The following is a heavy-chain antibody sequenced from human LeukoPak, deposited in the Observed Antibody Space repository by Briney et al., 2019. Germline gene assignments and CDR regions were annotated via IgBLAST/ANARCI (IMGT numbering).Heavy chain of an antibody. D-gene: IGHD3-3*01. CDR2: INHSGST. Sequence: SETLSLTCAVYGGSFSGYYWSWIRQPPGKGLEWIGEINHSGSTNYNPSLKSRVTISVDTSKNQFSLKLSSVTATDTAVYYCAREYDFWSGLFDYCGQGTLVTVSS. V-gene: IGHV4-34*01. CDR3: AREYDFWSGLFDY. J-gene: IGHJ4*02. CDR1: GGSFSGYY.